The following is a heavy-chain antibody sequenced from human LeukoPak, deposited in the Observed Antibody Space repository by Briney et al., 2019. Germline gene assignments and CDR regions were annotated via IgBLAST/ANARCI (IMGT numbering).Heavy chain of an antibody. CDR3: AKGFAGSGYSFLQGGFDY. Sequence: GGSLRLSCAASGFTFSNYAMSWVRQAPAKGLEWVSTISGSGGTTYYADSVKGRFTISRDNSRDTLFLQMNSLRAEDTAVYYCAKGFAGSGYSFLQGGFDYWGQGTLVTVSS. D-gene: IGHD3-22*01. CDR1: GFTFSNYA. CDR2: ISGSGGTT. V-gene: IGHV3-23*01. J-gene: IGHJ4*02.